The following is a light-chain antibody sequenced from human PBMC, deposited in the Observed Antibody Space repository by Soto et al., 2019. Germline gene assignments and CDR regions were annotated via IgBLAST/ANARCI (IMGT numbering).Light chain of an antibody. V-gene: IGLV2-23*02. CDR2: EVN. CDR1: SSDVGTYTL. CDR3: SSYAAAITFYV. Sequence: QSALTQPASVSGSPGQSITISCTGTSSDVGTYTLVSWYQQHPGKAPKLVIYEVNKRPAGVSKRFSGSKSGDTASLTISGLHAEDEAQSPCSSYAAAITFYVFGTGTKVTVL. J-gene: IGLJ1*01.